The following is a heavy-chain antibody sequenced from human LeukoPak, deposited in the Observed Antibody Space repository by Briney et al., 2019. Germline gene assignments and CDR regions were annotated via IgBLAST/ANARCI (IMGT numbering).Heavy chain of an antibody. D-gene: IGHD4/OR15-4a*01. CDR1: GFTVSSNS. J-gene: IGHJ4*02. CDR2: IYSDNT. Sequence: GGSLRLSCTVSGFTVSSNSMSWVRQAPGKGLEWVSFIYSDNTHYSDSVKGRFTISRDNSKNTLYLQMNSLRAEDTAVYYCARRAGAYSDPYDYWGQGTLVTVSS. CDR3: ARRAGAYSDPYDY. V-gene: IGHV3-53*01.